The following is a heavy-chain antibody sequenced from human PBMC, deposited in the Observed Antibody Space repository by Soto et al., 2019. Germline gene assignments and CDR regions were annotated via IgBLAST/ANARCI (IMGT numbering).Heavy chain of an antibody. Sequence: SETLSLTCTVSGGSISSYYWSWVRQPPGKGLEWIGSIHYSGSTHYNPSLQSRVTISGDASKKQFSLKLRSVTAADTAVYYCASTKDETLYFDYWGQGTLVTVSS. D-gene: IGHD2-8*01. J-gene: IGHJ4*02. CDR3: ASTKDETLYFDY. V-gene: IGHV4-59*05. CDR2: IHYSGST. CDR1: GGSISSYY.